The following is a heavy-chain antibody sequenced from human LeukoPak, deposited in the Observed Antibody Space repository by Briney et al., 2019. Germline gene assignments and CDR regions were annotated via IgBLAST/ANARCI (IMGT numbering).Heavy chain of an antibody. CDR1: GGSISIYY. V-gene: IGHV4-4*07. CDR2: IYTNENT. D-gene: IGHD3-10*01. J-gene: IGHJ6*02. CDR3: ARNRITMVRGVTSPWYYYGMDV. Sequence: SETLSLTCTVSGGSISIYYWNWIRQPAGKGLEWIGRIYTNENTFFNPSLKSRVTMSVDTSKNQFSLQLTSVTAADAAVYYCARNRITMVRGVTSPWYYYGMDVWGQGTTVTVSS.